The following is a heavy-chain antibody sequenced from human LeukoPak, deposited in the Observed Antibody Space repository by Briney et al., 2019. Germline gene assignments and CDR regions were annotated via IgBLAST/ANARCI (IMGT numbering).Heavy chain of an antibody. V-gene: IGHV1-69*13. D-gene: IGHD3-10*01. CDR2: IIPIFGTA. J-gene: IGHJ4*02. CDR1: GGTFSSYA. CDR3: ARGPITMVRGVIINYFDY. Sequence: ASVKVSCKASGGTFSSYAISWVRQAPGQGLEWMGGIIPIFGTANYAQKFQGRVTITADESTSTAYMELSSLRSEDTAVYYCARGPITMVRGVIINYFDYWGQGTLVTVSS.